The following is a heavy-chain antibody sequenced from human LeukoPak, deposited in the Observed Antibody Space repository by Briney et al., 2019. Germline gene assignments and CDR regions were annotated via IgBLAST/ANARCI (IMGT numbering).Heavy chain of an antibody. J-gene: IGHJ5*02. CDR2: ISGSADNT. CDR1: GFTFSSYA. CDR3: AKGVFYDSSGYPLS. D-gene: IGHD3-22*01. Sequence: GGSLRLSCAASGFTFSSYAMSWVRQAPGKGLEWVSAISGSADNTYYADSVKGRFTISRDNSKNTLYLQMNSLRAEDTAVYYCAKGVFYDSSGYPLSWGQGTLVTVSS. V-gene: IGHV3-23*01.